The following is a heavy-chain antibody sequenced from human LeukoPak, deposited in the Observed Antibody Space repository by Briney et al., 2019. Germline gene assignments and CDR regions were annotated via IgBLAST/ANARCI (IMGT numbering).Heavy chain of an antibody. V-gene: IGHV3-23*01. Sequence: GGSLRLSCAASGFTFSSYAMSWVRQAPGKGLEWVSAISGSGGSTYYADSVKGRFTISRDNSKNTLYLQMNSLRAEDTAVYYCARAQCSSTSCYAPYYYYYYMDVWGKGTTVTISS. CDR2: ISGSGGST. J-gene: IGHJ6*03. D-gene: IGHD2-2*01. CDR3: ARAQCSSTSCYAPYYYYYYMDV. CDR1: GFTFSSYA.